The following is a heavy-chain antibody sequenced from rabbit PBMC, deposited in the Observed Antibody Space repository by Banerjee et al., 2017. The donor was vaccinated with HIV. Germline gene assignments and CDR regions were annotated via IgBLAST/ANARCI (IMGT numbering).Heavy chain of an antibody. CDR3: ARADYSSGWGTYYYFNL. V-gene: IGHV1S45*01. CDR1: GFTLSSNYW. D-gene: IGHD4-1*01. CDR2: IYAGSSGST. J-gene: IGHJ4*01. Sequence: QEQLEESGGDLVKPEGSLTLTCTPSGFTLSSNYWICWVRQAPGKRPEWIAYIYAGSSGSTYYASWAKGRFTISKTSSTTVTLQMTSLTAADTATYFCARADYSSGWGTYYYFNLWGPGTLVTVS.